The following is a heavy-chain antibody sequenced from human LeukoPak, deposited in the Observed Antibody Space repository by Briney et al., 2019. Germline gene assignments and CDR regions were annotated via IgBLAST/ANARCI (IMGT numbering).Heavy chain of an antibody. D-gene: IGHD2-15*01. Sequence: PGGSLRLSCAASGFTFSNAWMNWVRQAPGKGLEWVSYISSSGSTIYYADSVKGRFTISRDNAKNSLYLQMNSLRAEDTAVYYCARDCGGGSCYGPYDAFDIWGQGTMVTVSS. CDR2: ISSSGSTI. CDR3: ARDCGGGSCYGPYDAFDI. V-gene: IGHV3-48*03. J-gene: IGHJ3*02. CDR1: GFTFSNAW.